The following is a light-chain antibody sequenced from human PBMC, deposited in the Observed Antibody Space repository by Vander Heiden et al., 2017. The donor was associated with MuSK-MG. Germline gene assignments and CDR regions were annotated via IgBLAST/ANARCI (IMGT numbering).Light chain of an antibody. CDR2: GAS. CDR1: QGISSA. CDR3: QQFNNYPPT. J-gene: IGKJ4*01. Sequence: AIQLTQSPSSLSASVGDRVTITCRASQGISSALAWYQQKPWKAPKLLIYGASSLESGVPSRFSGSGSGTDFTLTISSLQPEDFTTYYCQQFNNYPPTFGGGTKVEIK. V-gene: IGKV1D-13*01.